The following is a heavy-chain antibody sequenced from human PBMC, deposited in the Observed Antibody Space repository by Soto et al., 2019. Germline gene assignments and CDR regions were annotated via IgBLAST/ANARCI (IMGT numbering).Heavy chain of an antibody. V-gene: IGHV4-59*01. Sequence: SETQSLTCTVSGANIRSYDWNWIRQPPGKGLEWIGYMHDSGSTSYNPSLKSRVTISVDTSRNQLSLNLTSVSAADTAVYYCAAPPRYWGQGILVTVSS. CDR3: AAPPRY. CDR2: MHDSGST. J-gene: IGHJ4*02. D-gene: IGHD6-6*01. CDR1: GANIRSYD.